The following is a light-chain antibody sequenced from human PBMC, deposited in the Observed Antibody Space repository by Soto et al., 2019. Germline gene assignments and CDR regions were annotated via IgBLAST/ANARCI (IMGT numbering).Light chain of an antibody. J-gene: IGKJ2*01. CDR3: QQCNDWPHT. Sequence: EIVMPQSPATLSVSPGERATLSCRASQSVSSSLAWYQQKPGQAPRLLIYGASTRATGIPARFSGRGSGTEFTLTISSLQSEDGAVYYCQQCNDWPHTFGQGTKLEIK. CDR2: GAS. CDR1: QSVSSS. V-gene: IGKV3-15*01.